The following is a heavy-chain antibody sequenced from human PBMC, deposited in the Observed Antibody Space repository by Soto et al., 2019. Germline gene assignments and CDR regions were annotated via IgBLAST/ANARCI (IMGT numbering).Heavy chain of an antibody. J-gene: IGHJ3*02. Sequence: QITLKESGPTLVKPTQTLTLTCTFSGFSLSTSGVGVGWIRQPPGKALEWLALIYWDDDKRYSPSLKSRLTNXKXTPXSQVVLTMPNMDPVDTATYYCAHRPSPIQLTAFDIWGQGTMVTVSS. CDR2: IYWDDDK. D-gene: IGHD5-18*01. V-gene: IGHV2-5*02. CDR3: AHRPSPIQLTAFDI. CDR1: GFSLSTSGVG.